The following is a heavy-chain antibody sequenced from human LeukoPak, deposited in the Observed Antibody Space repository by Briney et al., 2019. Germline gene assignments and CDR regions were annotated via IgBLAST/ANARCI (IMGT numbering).Heavy chain of an antibody. CDR2: IIPIFGTA. V-gene: IGHV1-69*13. J-gene: IGHJ3*02. D-gene: IGHD3-3*01. CDR3: ARDTNDLGAFDI. Sequence: GASVKVSCKASGGTFSSYAISWVRQAPGQGLEWVGGIIPIFGTANYAQKFQGRVTITADESTSTAYMELSSLRSEDTAVYYCARDTNDLGAFDIWGQGTMVTVSS. CDR1: GGTFSSYA.